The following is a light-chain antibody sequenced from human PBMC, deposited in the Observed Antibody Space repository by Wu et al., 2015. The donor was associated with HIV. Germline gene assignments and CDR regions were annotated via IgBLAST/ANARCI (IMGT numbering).Light chain of an antibody. CDR3: QHRTNWPPT. CDR2: FAS. V-gene: IGKV3-11*01. Sequence: EIVLTQSPGSLSLSPGERATLSCRASQSVISTYLAWYQQKPGQSPRLIIYFASNRATGIPTRFSGSGSGTDFTLRINNLEPADFAVYYCQHRTNWPPTFGGGTKVEI. J-gene: IGKJ4*01. CDR1: QSVISTY.